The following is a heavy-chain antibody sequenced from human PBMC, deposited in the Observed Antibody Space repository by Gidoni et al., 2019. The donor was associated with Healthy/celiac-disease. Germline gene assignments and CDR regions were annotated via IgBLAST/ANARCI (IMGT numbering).Heavy chain of an antibody. V-gene: IGHV3-23*01. CDR1: GFTFSSYA. CDR2: ISGSGGST. CDR3: AKDMKGNDILTGYYVGAFDI. J-gene: IGHJ3*02. Sequence: EVQLLESGGGLVQPGGSLRLSCAAAGFTFSSYALSWVGQATGTGLEWVLAISGSGGSTYYAYSVKGRFTISRDNSKNTLYLQMNSLRAEDTAVYYCAKDMKGNDILTGYYVGAFDIWGQGTMVTVSS. D-gene: IGHD3-9*01.